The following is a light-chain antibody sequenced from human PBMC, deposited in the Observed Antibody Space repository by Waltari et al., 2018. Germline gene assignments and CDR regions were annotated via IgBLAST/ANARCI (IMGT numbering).Light chain of an antibody. CDR1: QSSSSK. J-gene: IGKJ1*01. CDR2: GAS. V-gene: IGKV3-15*01. Sequence: DIVMTQSPATLSVSRGERIALSCRARQSSSSKVAWYQQPPGPAPRLLMYGASIRATGIPARFSGSGSGTEFTLTISRLQSEYFAVYYCQHYNNWRTFGQGTKVEF. CDR3: QHYNNWRT.